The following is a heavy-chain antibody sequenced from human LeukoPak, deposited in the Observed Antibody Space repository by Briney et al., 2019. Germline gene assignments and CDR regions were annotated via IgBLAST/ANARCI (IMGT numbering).Heavy chain of an antibody. Sequence: GGSLRLSCAASGFTFRNFWMSWVRQAPGKGLEWVANIRQDGSEKYYVDSAKGRFTISRDNAKSSLYLQMNSLRDEDTAAYYCARHSSSWEFDQWGQGTLVIVSS. CDR3: ARHSSSWEFDQ. D-gene: IGHD6-13*01. CDR1: GFTFRNFW. V-gene: IGHV3-7*04. J-gene: IGHJ4*02. CDR2: IRQDGSEK.